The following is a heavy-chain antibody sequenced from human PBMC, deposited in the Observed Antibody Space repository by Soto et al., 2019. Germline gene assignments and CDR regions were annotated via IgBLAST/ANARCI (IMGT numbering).Heavy chain of an antibody. CDR3: ARDFHGSGSYSDAFDI. J-gene: IGHJ3*02. V-gene: IGHV1-18*01. CDR1: GYTFTSYG. Sequence: RASVKVSCKASGYTFTSYGISWVRQAPGQGLEWMGWISAYNGNTNYAQKLQGRVTMTTDTSTSTAYMELRSLRSDDTAVYYCARDFHGSGSYSDAFDIWGQGTMVTVSS. D-gene: IGHD3-10*01. CDR2: ISAYNGNT.